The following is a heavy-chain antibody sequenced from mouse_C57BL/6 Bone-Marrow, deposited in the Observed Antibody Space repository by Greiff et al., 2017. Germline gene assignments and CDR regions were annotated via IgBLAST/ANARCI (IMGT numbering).Heavy chain of an antibody. Sequence: VQLQQSGAELVRPGASVKLSCTASGFNIKDDYMHWVKQRPEQGLEWIGWIDPENGDTEYASKFQGKAPITADTSSNTAYLQLSSLTSEDTAVYYCTTWEGFAYWGQGTLVTVSA. D-gene: IGHD4-1*01. CDR3: TTWEGFAY. CDR2: IDPENGDT. J-gene: IGHJ3*01. CDR1: GFNIKDDY. V-gene: IGHV14-4*01.